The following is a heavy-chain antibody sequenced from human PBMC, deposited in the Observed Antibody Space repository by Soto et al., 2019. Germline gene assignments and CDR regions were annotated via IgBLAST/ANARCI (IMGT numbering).Heavy chain of an antibody. J-gene: IGHJ6*02. V-gene: IGHV4-30-4*01. D-gene: IGHD2-15*01. CDR1: GGSISSGDYY. Sequence: PSETLSLTCTVSGGSISSGDYYWSWIRQPPGKGLEWIGYIYYSGSTYYNPSLKSRVTISVDTSKNQFSLKLSSVTAADTAVYYCARENVRYCSGGSCYYYYYGMDVWGQGTTVTVSS. CDR3: ARENVRYCSGGSCYYYYYGMDV. CDR2: IYYSGST.